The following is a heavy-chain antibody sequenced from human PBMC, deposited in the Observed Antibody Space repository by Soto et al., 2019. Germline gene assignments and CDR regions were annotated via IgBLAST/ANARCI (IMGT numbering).Heavy chain of an antibody. V-gene: IGHV4-30-4*01. CDR1: GGSISSGDYY. J-gene: IGHJ4*02. D-gene: IGHD5-18*01. CDR3: ASLTEGYSYGQPPNY. CDR2: IYYSGST. Sequence: PSETLSLTCTVSGGSISSGDYYWSWIRQPPGKGLEWIGYIYYSGSTYYNPSLKSRVTISVDTSKNQFSLKLSSVTAADTAVYYCASLTEGYSYGQPPNYWGQGTPVTGSS.